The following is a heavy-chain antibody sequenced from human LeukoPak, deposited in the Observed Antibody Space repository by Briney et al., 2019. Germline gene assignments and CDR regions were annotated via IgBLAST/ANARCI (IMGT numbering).Heavy chain of an antibody. Sequence: GGSLRLSCAASGFTFSTYSMNWVRQAPGEGLEWVSSITGSSSFIYYADSVKGRFTISRDNSKNTLYLLMNSLRAEDTAVYYCARDPSSYSSSEDYWGQGTLVTVSS. CDR2: ITGSSSFI. CDR1: GFTFSTYS. D-gene: IGHD6-13*01. V-gene: IGHV3-21*04. CDR3: ARDPSSYSSSEDY. J-gene: IGHJ4*02.